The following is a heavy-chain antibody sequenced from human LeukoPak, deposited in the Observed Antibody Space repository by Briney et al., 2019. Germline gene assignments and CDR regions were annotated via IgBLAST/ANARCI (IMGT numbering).Heavy chain of an antibody. Sequence: GGSLGLSCAASGFTFSDYYMSWIRQAPGKGLEWVSYISSSGSTIYYADSVKGRFTISRDNAKNSLYLQMNSLRAEDTAVYYCARENFWSLGSMVRDNYYYYGMDVWGQGTTVTVSS. J-gene: IGHJ6*02. CDR3: ARENFWSLGSMVRDNYYYYGMDV. D-gene: IGHD3-10*01. V-gene: IGHV3-11*01. CDR1: GFTFSDYY. CDR2: ISSSGSTI.